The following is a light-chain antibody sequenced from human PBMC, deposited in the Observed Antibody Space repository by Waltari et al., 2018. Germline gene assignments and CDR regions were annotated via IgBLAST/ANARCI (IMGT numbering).Light chain of an antibody. Sequence: QQRTGHSPRPLHYYASYRATGTPARFSGSGSESDFTLTISSLQPEDFAVYYCQQRRNWPRNFGRGTRVQI. CDR3: QQRRNWPRN. CDR2: YAS. V-gene: IGKV3-11*02. J-gene: IGKJ4*01.